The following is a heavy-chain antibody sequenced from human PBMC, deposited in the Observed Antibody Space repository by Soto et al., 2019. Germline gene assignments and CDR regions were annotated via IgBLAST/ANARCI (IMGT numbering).Heavy chain of an antibody. CDR3: ARETYGDYEYYFDY. D-gene: IGHD4-17*01. J-gene: IGHJ4*02. Sequence: GGSLRLSCAASGFTFSSYSMNWVRQAPGKGLEWVSSISSSSSYKYYADSVKGRFTISRDNAKNSLYLQMNSLRAEDTAVYYCARETYGDYEYYFDYWGQGTLVTVSS. CDR1: GFTFSSYS. CDR2: ISSSSSYK. V-gene: IGHV3-21*01.